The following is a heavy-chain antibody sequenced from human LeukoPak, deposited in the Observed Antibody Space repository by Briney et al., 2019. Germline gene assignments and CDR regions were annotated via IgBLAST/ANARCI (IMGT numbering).Heavy chain of an antibody. J-gene: IGHJ4*02. D-gene: IGHD5-24*01. CDR1: GYTFTTHY. Sequence: ASVKVSCKASGYTFTTHYMHWVRQAPGQGLEWMGLINPSGTTTNYAQKFRGRVTMTRDLSTSTDYMELRSLRSDDTAVYYCARAARRWLQSSSDYWGQGTLVTVSS. CDR2: INPSGTTT. CDR3: ARAARRWLQSSSDY. V-gene: IGHV1-46*01.